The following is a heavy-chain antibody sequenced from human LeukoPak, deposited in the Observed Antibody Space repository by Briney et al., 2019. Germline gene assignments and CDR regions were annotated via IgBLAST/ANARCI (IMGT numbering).Heavy chain of an antibody. V-gene: IGHV1-69*05. CDR1: GGTFSSYA. D-gene: IGHD4-23*01. CDR3: ARVRWAGPSYYFDY. J-gene: IGHJ4*02. Sequence: GASVKVSCKASGGTFSSYAISWVRQAPGQGLEWMGGIIPIFGTANYAQKFQGRVTITTDESTSTAYMELSSLRSEDTAVYYCARVRWAGPSYYFDYWGQGTLVTVSS. CDR2: IIPIFGTA.